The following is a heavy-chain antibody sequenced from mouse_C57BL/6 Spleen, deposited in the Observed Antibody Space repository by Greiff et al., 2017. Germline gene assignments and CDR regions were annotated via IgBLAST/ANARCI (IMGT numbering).Heavy chain of an antibody. CDR3: ARDHSNYGPYAMDY. D-gene: IGHD2-5*01. Sequence: VQLHESGPELVKPGASVKLSCKASGYTFTSYDINWVKQRPGQGLEWIGWIYPRDGSTKYNEKFKGKATLTVDTSSSTAYMELHSLTSEDSAVYFCARDHSNYGPYAMDYWGQGTSVTVSS. J-gene: IGHJ4*01. V-gene: IGHV1-85*01. CDR2: IYPRDGST. CDR1: GYTFTSYD.